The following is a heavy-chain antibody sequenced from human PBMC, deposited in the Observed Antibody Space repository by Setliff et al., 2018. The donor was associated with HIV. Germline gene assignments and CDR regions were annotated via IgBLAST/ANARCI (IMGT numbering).Heavy chain of an antibody. CDR3: VRSGCNGNICYDSRGWLDS. J-gene: IGHJ5*01. Sequence: SETLSLTCTVSGGSISTYYLTWVRQPGGKGLEWIGRIYTRGSTKYSPTFESRVTMSLDTSKNQFSLNLRSVTAADTALYYCVRSGCNGNICYDSRGWLDSWGQGTLVTVSS. D-gene: IGHD5-12*01. V-gene: IGHV4-4*07. CDR1: GGSISTYY. CDR2: IYTRGST.